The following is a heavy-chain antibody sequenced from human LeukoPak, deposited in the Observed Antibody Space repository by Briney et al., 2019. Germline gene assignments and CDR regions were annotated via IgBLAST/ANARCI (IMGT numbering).Heavy chain of an antibody. V-gene: IGHV3-21*05. CDR2: ITSSGSSI. J-gene: IGHJ4*02. Sequence: PGGSLRLSCAASGFTFSSYSMNWVRQAPGKGLEWVSYITSSGSSIYYADSVKGRLTISRDNAKNSLYLQVNSLRAEDTAVYYCARDQYDSSGYYWSSVDYWGQGTLVTVSS. CDR1: GFTFSSYS. D-gene: IGHD3-22*01. CDR3: ARDQYDSSGYYWSSVDY.